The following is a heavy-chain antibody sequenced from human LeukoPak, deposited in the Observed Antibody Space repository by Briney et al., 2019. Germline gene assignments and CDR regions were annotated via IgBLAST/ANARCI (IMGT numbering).Heavy chain of an antibody. CDR3: ARGRGGDGYNWLCYFDY. J-gene: IGHJ4*02. Sequence: GRSLRLSCAASGFTFSSYAMHWVRQAPGKGLEWVAIISYDGSNKYYADSVKGRFTISRDNSKNTLYLQMNSLRSEDTAVYYCARGRGGDGYNWLCYFDYWGQGTLVTVSS. D-gene: IGHD5-24*01. CDR2: ISYDGSNK. V-gene: IGHV3-30-3*01. CDR1: GFTFSSYA.